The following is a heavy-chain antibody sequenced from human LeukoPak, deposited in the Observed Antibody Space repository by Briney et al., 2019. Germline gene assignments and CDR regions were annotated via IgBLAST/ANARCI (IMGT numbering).Heavy chain of an antibody. Sequence: GKSLRLSCAASGFIFRDSGMHWVRQTPGKGLEWVAVISYDGIEKYYADSVKGRFTISRDNFKNSQYLQMNDLRVEDTAIYYCAKDAGRYLNGGYFDVWGRGALVTVSS. CDR2: ISYDGIEK. V-gene: IGHV3-30*18. CDR1: GFIFRDSG. D-gene: IGHD7-27*01. CDR3: AKDAGRYLNGGYFDV. J-gene: IGHJ2*01.